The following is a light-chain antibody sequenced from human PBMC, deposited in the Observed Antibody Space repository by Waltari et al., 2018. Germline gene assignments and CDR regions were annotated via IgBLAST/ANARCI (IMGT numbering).Light chain of an antibody. CDR2: KVS. J-gene: IGKJ3*01. Sequence: DVVLTQSPLSLPVTLGQPASISCRSSQSLVHSDGNTYLNGVQQRPGQSPRRLIYKVSKRDSGVPDRFSGSGSGTDFTLKISRVEAEDVGIYYCMQGTHWLSFGPGTRVDIK. V-gene: IGKV2-30*02. CDR1: QSLVHSDGNTY. CDR3: MQGTHWLS.